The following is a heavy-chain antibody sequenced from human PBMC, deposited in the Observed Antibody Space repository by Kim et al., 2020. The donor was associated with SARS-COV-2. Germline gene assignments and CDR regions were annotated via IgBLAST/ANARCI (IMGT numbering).Heavy chain of an antibody. D-gene: IGHD3-10*01. V-gene: IGHV1-69*13. Sequence: SVKVSCKASGGTFSSYAISWVRQAPGQGLEWMGGIIPIFGTANYAQKFQGRVTITADESTSTAYMELSSLRSEDTAVYYCASNPGLLWFGEPYPFNYWGQGTLVTVSS. CDR2: IIPIFGTA. J-gene: IGHJ4*02. CDR1: GGTFSSYA. CDR3: ASNPGLLWFGEPYPFNY.